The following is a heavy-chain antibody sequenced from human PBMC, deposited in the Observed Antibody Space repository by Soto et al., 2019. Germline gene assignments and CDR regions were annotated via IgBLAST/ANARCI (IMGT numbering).Heavy chain of an antibody. J-gene: IGHJ4*02. Sequence: SVKVSCKASGGTFSSYAISWVRQAPGQGLEWMGGIIPIFGTANYAQKFQGRVTITADESTSTAYMELSSLRSEDTAVYYCARDLSGITRTDVDSWGQGTLVTVSS. D-gene: IGHD1-7*01. CDR2: IIPIFGTA. CDR1: GGTFSSYA. CDR3: ARDLSGITRTDVDS. V-gene: IGHV1-69*13.